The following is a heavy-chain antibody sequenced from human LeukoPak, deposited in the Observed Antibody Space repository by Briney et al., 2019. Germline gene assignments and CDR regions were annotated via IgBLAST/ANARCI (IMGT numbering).Heavy chain of an antibody. J-gene: IGHJ5*02. CDR3: AKDWVLRAVVAAINWFDP. D-gene: IGHD2-15*01. CDR1: GFTFSSYA. Sequence: QPGGSLRLSCAASGFTFSSYAMSWVRQAPGKGLEWVSAISGSGGSTYYADSVKGRFTISRDNSKNTLYLQMNSLRAEDTAVYYCAKDWVLRAVVAAINWFDPWGQGTLVTVSS. CDR2: ISGSGGST. V-gene: IGHV3-23*01.